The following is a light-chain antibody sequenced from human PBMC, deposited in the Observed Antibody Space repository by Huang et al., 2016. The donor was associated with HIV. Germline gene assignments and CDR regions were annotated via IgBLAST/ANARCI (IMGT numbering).Light chain of an antibody. CDR1: QSISSY. J-gene: IGKJ3*01. CDR3: QQSYSNTFT. CDR2: AAS. V-gene: IGKV1-39*01. Sequence: DIQMTQSPSSLSASVGDRVIITCRASQSISSYLNWYQQQPGKAPNLLSYAASSLQSGVPSRFSGSGSGTEFTLTIRSQQPEDFATYYCQQSYSNTFTFGAGTKVDVK.